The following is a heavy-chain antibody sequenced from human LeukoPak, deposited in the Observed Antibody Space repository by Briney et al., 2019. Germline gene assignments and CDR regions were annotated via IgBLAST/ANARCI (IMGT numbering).Heavy chain of an antibody. V-gene: IGHV1-2*02. CDR1: GYIFTDYY. J-gene: IGHJ6*03. Sequence: ASVKVSCKASGYIFTDYYMHCVRQAPVQGLEWMGWINPNSGGTNYAQNFQDRVTMTRDTSISTAYMELSRLRSDDTAVYYCARPNLYYYNYMDVWGKGTTVTISS. CDR2: INPNSGGT. CDR3: ARPNLYYYNYMDV. D-gene: IGHD1-14*01.